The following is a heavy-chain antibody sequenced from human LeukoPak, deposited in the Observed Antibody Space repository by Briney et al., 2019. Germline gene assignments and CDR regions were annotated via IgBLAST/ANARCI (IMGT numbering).Heavy chain of an antibody. Sequence: ASAKVSCKAPGYTFTHHGISWVRQAPGQGLEWLGWISCYNGDTKYGQKFQGRVTMSKDTSTTTAYMELTGLTSDDTAVYYCMRDPTNTSGRYAYFDFWGQGTLVTVSS. J-gene: IGHJ4*02. CDR3: MRDPTNTSGRYAYFDF. CDR1: GYTFTHHG. CDR2: ISCYNGDT. V-gene: IGHV1-18*01. D-gene: IGHD1-26*01.